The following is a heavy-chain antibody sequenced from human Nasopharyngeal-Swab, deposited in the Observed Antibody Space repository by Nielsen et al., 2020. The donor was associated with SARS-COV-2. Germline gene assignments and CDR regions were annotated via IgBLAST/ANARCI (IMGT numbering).Heavy chain of an antibody. V-gene: IGHV1-2*04. CDR1: GYTSTGFD. CDR3: ARDRSASWSALDV. CDR2: INPNSGGT. Sequence: ASVKVSCKASGYTSTGFDINWVRQAPGQGLEWMGWINPNSGGTNYAQKFQGWVTMTRDTSISTAYMELSRLKSDDTAMYYCARDRSASWSALDVWGKGTTVTVSS. D-gene: IGHD6-13*01. J-gene: IGHJ6*04.